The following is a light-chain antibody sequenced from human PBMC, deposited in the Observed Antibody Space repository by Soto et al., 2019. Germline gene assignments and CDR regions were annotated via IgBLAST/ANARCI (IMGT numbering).Light chain of an antibody. Sequence: DIQMTQSPSSLSASVGDRVTITCRASQGISNYLAWYQQKPGKVPKLLIYAASTLQSGVPSRFSGSVSGTDFTLTISSLQPVDVATYYCQKCGIAPFSFGGGTKVELK. CDR1: QGISNY. CDR3: QKCGIAPFS. V-gene: IGKV1-27*01. CDR2: AAS. J-gene: IGKJ4*01.